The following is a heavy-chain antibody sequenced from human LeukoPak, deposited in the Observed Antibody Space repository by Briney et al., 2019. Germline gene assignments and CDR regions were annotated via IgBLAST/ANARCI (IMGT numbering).Heavy chain of an antibody. CDR3: ARDFLHSSTSRPFDY. Sequence: GGSLRLSCAASGFIFSQYSMNWVRQAPGKGLEWVSHIRYTSETFYADSVKGRFTISRDNAKNSLYLQMDSLRAEDTAVYYCARDFLHSSTSRPFDYWGQGTLVTVSS. D-gene: IGHD2-2*01. CDR2: IRYTSET. CDR1: GFIFSQYS. V-gene: IGHV3-48*04. J-gene: IGHJ4*02.